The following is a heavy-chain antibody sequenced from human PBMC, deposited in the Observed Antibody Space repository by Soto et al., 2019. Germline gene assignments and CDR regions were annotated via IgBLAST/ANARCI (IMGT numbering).Heavy chain of an antibody. V-gene: IGHV3-30*18. CDR2: ISYDGSNK. CDR3: AKGIESFGMYYFDY. Sequence: QVQLVESGGGVVQPGRSLRLSCAASGFTFSSYGMHWVRQAPGKGLEWVAVISYDGSNKYYADSVKGRFTISRDNSKNTLYLQMNSLRTADTAVYYCAKGIESFGMYYFDYWGQGTLVTVSS. CDR1: GFTFSSYG. J-gene: IGHJ4*02. D-gene: IGHD3-3*01.